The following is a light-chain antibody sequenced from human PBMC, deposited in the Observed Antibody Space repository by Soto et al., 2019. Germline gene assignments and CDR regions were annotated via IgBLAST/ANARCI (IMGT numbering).Light chain of an antibody. Sequence: QSALTQPASVSGSPGQSITISCTGTSSDIGHYDYVSWYQQHPGKAPKLMIYHVTYRPSVVSNRYSGSKSGNSASLTLSGLQADDEADSYCCSLTTSHTYVFGSGTKLTVL. CDR2: HVT. CDR3: CSLTTSHTYV. V-gene: IGLV2-14*03. CDR1: SSDIGHYDY. J-gene: IGLJ1*01.